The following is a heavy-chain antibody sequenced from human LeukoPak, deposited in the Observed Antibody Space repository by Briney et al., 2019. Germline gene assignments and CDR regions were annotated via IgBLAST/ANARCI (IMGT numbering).Heavy chain of an antibody. CDR1: GDSVSSNTAA. Sequence: SQTLSLTCAISGDSVSSNTAAWNWIRQSPSRGLEWLGRTYYRSKWYNDYAVSMKSRITINPDTSKNQFSLQLSSVTPEDTAAYYCARDEAYYYGSGSFDSWGQGTLVTVSS. CDR2: TYYRSKWYN. V-gene: IGHV6-1*01. J-gene: IGHJ4*02. CDR3: ARDEAYYYGSGSFDS. D-gene: IGHD3-10*01.